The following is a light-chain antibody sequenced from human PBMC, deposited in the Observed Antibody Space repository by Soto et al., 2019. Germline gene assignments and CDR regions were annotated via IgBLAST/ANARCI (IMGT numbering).Light chain of an antibody. CDR3: HHYET. Sequence: EIVLTQSPGTLSLSPGERVTLSCRASQSVSSSYLAWYQQKTGQAPRLLFYGASSRATGIPDRFSGSGSGTEFTLTISRLEPEDFTVYYCHHYETFGQGTKVDIK. V-gene: IGKV3-20*01. CDR2: GAS. J-gene: IGKJ1*01. CDR1: QSVSSSY.